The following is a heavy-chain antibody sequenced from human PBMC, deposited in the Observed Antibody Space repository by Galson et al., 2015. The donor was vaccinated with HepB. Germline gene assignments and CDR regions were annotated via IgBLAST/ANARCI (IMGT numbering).Heavy chain of an antibody. CDR3: ARARYCSSTSCYAPYYYYYMDV. V-gene: IGHV7-4-1*02. Sequence: VKVSCKASGYTFTSYAMNWVRQAPGQGLEWMGWINTNTGNPTYAQGFTGRYVFSLDTSVSTAYLQISSLKAEDTAVYYCARARYCSSTSCYAPYYYYYMDVWGKGTTVTVSS. J-gene: IGHJ6*03. CDR2: INTNTGNP. D-gene: IGHD2-2*01. CDR1: GYTFTSYA.